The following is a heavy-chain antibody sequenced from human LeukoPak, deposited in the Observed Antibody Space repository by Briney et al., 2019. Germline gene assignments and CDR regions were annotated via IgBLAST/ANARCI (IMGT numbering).Heavy chain of an antibody. V-gene: IGHV3-48*04. CDR2: ISSSGSTV. J-gene: IGHJ4*02. D-gene: IGHD3-22*01. CDR3: ARAPYDSSGYYFDY. CDR1: GFTFSSYG. Sequence: GGTLRLSCAASGFTFSSYGMSWVRQAPGKGLEWVSYISSSGSTVYYADSVKGRFTISRDNAKNSLYLQMNSLRAEDTALYYCARAPYDSSGYYFDYWGQGTLVTVSS.